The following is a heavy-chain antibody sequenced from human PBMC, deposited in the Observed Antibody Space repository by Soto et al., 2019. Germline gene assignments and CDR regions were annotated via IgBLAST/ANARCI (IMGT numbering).Heavy chain of an antibody. V-gene: IGHV3-30-3*01. CDR2: ISYDGSNK. CDR3: ARGLREWLPQNFDY. Sequence: PGGSLRLSCAASGFTFSSYAMHWVRQAPGKGLEWVAVISYDGSNKYYADSVKGRFTISRDNSKNTLYLQMNSLRAEDTAVYYCARGLREWLPQNFDYWGQGTL. CDR1: GFTFSSYA. J-gene: IGHJ4*02. D-gene: IGHD3-10*01.